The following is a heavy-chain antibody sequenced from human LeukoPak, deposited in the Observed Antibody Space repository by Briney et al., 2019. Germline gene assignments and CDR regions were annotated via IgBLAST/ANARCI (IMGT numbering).Heavy chain of an antibody. Sequence: GGSLRLSCAASGFTFSDYYMSWIRQAPGKGLEWVSYISSSGSTIYYADSVKGRFTISRDNAKNSLYLQMNSLRAEDTAVYYCARLDRGCYDFWSGYFPHYYYGMDVWGQGTTVTVSS. CDR3: ARLDRGCYDFWSGYFPHYYYGMDV. CDR1: GFTFSDYY. D-gene: IGHD3-3*01. CDR2: ISSSGSTI. V-gene: IGHV3-11*01. J-gene: IGHJ6*02.